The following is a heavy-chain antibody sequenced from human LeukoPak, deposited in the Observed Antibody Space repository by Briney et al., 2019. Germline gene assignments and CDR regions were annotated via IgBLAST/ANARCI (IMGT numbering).Heavy chain of an antibody. J-gene: IGHJ4*02. CDR1: GFTFSSCA. D-gene: IGHD6-19*01. Sequence: GGSLRLSCAASGFTFSSCAMSWVRQAPGKGLEWVSAISGSGGSTYYADSVKGRFTISRDNSKNTLYLQTNSLRAEDTAVYYCAKDLRMVAVSTNRDYWGQGTLVTVSS. V-gene: IGHV3-23*01. CDR2: ISGSGGST. CDR3: AKDLRMVAVSTNRDY.